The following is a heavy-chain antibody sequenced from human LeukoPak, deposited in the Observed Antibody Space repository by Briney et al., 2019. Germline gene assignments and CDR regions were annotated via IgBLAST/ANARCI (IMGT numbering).Heavy chain of an antibody. Sequence: ASVKVSCKASGYTFTSYAMHWVRQAPGQRLEWMGWINAGNGNTKYSQKFQGRVTITRDTSASTAYMELSSLRSEDTTVYYCAAIYCSGGSCLFGHNWFDPWGQGTLVTVSS. CDR1: GYTFTSYA. J-gene: IGHJ5*02. V-gene: IGHV1-3*01. D-gene: IGHD2-15*01. CDR2: INAGNGNT. CDR3: AAIYCSGGSCLFGHNWFDP.